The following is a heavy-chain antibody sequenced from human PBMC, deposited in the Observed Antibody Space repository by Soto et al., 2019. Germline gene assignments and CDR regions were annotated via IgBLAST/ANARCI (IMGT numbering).Heavy chain of an antibody. CDR1: GFTFSSYS. V-gene: IGHV3-21*01. Sequence: GGSLRLSCAASGFTFSSYSMNWVRQAPGKGLEWVSSISSSSSYIYYADSVKGRFTISRDNAKNSLYLQMNSLRAEDTAVYYCARDFVYRPTIFGVVTHNWFDPWGQGTLVTVSS. CDR2: ISSSSSYI. CDR3: ARDFVYRPTIFGVVTHNWFDP. D-gene: IGHD3-3*01. J-gene: IGHJ5*02.